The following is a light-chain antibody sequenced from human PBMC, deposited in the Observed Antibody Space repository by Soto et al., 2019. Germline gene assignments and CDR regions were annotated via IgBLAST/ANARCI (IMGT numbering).Light chain of an antibody. CDR2: DNN. V-gene: IGLV1-51*01. CDR1: SSNIGNNY. Sequence: QSVLTQPTSVSAAPGQKVTISCSGSSSNIGNNYVSWYQQLPGTAPKLLIYDNNKRPSGIADRFSGSKSGTSATLGITGLQTGDEADYYCGTWDSILSAVVFGGGTKLTVL. J-gene: IGLJ2*01. CDR3: GTWDSILSAVV.